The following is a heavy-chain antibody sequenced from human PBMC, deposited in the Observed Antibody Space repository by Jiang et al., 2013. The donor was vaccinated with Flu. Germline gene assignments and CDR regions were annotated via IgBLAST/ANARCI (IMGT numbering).Heavy chain of an antibody. CDR3: ALAIDGNFFFDY. D-gene: IGHD5-24*01. CDR1: GNNFLNYW. Sequence: VQLVESGAEVKKPGESLKISCEGSGNNFLNYWIGWVRQTPGEGLEWMGIMHVGYSDTRYSPSFQGQVTLSADKSVNTAYLQWRRLQASDTAIYYCALAIDGNFFFDYWGQGTLV. CDR2: MHVGYSDT. V-gene: IGHV5-51*01. J-gene: IGHJ4*02.